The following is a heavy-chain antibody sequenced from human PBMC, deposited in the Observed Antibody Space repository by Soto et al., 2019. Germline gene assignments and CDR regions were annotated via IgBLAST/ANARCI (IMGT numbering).Heavy chain of an antibody. CDR3: ARHPDRKEWLLYDYYYYGMDV. D-gene: IGHD3-3*01. Sequence: QVQLVQSGAEVKKPGASVKVSCKASGYTFTSYGISWVRQAPGQGLEWMGWISAYNGNTNYAQKLQGRVTMTTDTSTSTAYMELRSLRSDDTAVYYCARHPDRKEWLLYDYYYYGMDVWGQGTTVTVSS. V-gene: IGHV1-18*01. J-gene: IGHJ6*02. CDR2: ISAYNGNT. CDR1: GYTFTSYG.